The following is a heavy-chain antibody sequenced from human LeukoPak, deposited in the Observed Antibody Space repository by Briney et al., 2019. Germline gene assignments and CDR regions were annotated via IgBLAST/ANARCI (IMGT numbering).Heavy chain of an antibody. D-gene: IGHD3-10*01. CDR2: ISAYNGNT. CDR3: ARGASMVRGVIRYYYMDV. V-gene: IGHV1-18*04. CDR1: GYTFTSYG. Sequence: ASVKVSCKASGYTFTSYGITWVRQAPGQGLEWVGWISAYNGNTNYEQKFQGRVTMTRDTSTSTVYMELSSLRSEDTAVYYCARGASMVRGVIRYYYMDVWGKGTTVTISS. J-gene: IGHJ6*03.